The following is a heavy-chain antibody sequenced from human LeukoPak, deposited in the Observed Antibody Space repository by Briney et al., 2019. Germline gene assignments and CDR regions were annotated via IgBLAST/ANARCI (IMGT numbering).Heavy chain of an antibody. V-gene: IGHV3-48*02. CDR3: ARTFPHFDY. Sequence: RGGSSRLSCAASGFTFSSYSMNWVRQAPGKGLEWVSYISRSSRTIYYADSVKGRFTISRDNAKHSLYLQMNSLRDEDTAVYYCARTFPHFDYWGQGTLDRVSS. CDR2: ISRSSRTI. J-gene: IGHJ4*02. CDR1: GFTFSSYS.